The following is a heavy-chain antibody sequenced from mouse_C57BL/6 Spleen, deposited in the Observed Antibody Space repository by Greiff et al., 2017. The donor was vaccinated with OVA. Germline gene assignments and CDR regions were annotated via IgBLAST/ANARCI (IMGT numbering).Heavy chain of an antibody. J-gene: IGHJ1*03. Sequence: EVKLLESGPGLVKPSQSLSLTCSVTGYSITSGYYWNWIRQFPGNKLEWMGYISYDGSNNYNPSLKNRISITRDTSKNQFFLKLNSVTTEDTATYYCARAGDYDYDWYFDVWGTGTTVTVSS. CDR1: GYSITSGYY. V-gene: IGHV3-6*01. CDR3: ARAGDYDYDWYFDV. D-gene: IGHD2-4*01. CDR2: ISYDGSN.